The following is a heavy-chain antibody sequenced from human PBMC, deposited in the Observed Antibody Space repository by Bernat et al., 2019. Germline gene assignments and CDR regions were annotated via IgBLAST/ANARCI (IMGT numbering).Heavy chain of an antibody. CDR2: ISGSGGST. J-gene: IGHJ4*02. V-gene: IGHV3-23*01. D-gene: IGHD2-2*01. CDR1: GFTFSSYA. Sequence: EVQLLESGGGLVQPGGSLRLSCAASGFTFSSYAMSWVRQAPGKGLEWVSAISGSGGSTYYTDSVKGRFTISRDNSKNTLYLQMNSLRAEDTAVYYCARDLSRPVVPAAIDNHYERGYWGQGTLVTVSS. CDR3: ARDLSRPVVPAAIDNHYERGY.